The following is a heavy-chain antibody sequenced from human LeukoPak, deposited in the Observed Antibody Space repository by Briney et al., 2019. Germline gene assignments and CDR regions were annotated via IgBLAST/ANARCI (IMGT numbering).Heavy chain of an antibody. V-gene: IGHV3-21*01. J-gene: IGHJ4*02. D-gene: IGHD4-11*01. Sequence: GGSLRLSCAASGFMFSSYSMNWVRQAPGKGLEWVSSISGSSTYIYYADAVKGRFTISRDNAKDSLYLQMNSLRAEDTAVYYCATHTVGLGYWGQGALVTVSS. CDR3: ATHTVGLGY. CDR2: ISGSSTYI. CDR1: GFMFSSYS.